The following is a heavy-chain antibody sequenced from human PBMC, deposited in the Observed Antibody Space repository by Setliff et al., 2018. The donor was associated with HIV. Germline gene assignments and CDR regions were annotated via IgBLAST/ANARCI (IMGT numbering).Heavy chain of an antibody. CDR3: ARHDGGGWYVRVLATSFDY. D-gene: IGHD6-19*01. CDR2: VYSSGST. V-gene: IGHV4-39*07. Sequence: ETLSLTCTVSGGSIGIRSYFWGWIRQPPGKGLEWIGSVYSSGSTYYNPSLKSRVTISIDTSKNQFSLRLTSVTAADTAVYYCARHDGGGWYVRVLATSFDYWGQGTLVTVSS. CDR1: GGSIGIRSYF. J-gene: IGHJ4*02.